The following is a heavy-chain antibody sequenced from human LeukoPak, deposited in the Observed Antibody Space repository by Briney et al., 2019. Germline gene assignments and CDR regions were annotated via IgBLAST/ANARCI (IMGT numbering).Heavy chain of an antibody. CDR2: IYSGGST. D-gene: IGHD4-23*01. CDR1: GFTVSSNY. CDR3: AKDPDYGGNSRYGMNV. V-gene: IGHV3-53*05. J-gene: IGHJ6*02. Sequence: GGSLRLSCAASGFTVSSNYMSWVRQAPGKGLEWVSVIYSGGSTYYADSVKGRFTISRDNSKNSLYLQMNSLRPEDTALYYCAKDPDYGGNSRYGMNVWGQGTTVTVSS.